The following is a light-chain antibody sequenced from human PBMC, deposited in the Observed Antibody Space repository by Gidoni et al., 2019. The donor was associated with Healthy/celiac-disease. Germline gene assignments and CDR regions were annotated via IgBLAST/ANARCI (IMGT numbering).Light chain of an antibody. V-gene: IGKV1-39*01. Sequence: DIQMTQSPSSLSASVGDRVTITCRASKSISSYLNWYQQKPGKAPKLLIYAASSLQIGVPSRFSCSGSGTDFTLTISSLQPEDFATYYCQQSYSTPLTFGGGTKVEIK. CDR1: KSISSY. CDR2: AAS. CDR3: QQSYSTPLT. J-gene: IGKJ4*01.